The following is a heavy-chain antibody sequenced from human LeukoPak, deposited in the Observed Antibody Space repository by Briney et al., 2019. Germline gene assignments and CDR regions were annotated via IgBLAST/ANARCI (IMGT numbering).Heavy chain of an antibody. V-gene: IGHV3-11*04. CDR2: ISSSGSTM. CDR1: GFTFSDYY. CDR3: ARSGYSGPNYYYYYYMDV. Sequence: GSLRLSCAASGFTFSDYYMSWIRQAPGKGLEWVSYISSSGSTMYYADSVKGRFTISRDNAKNSLYLQMGSLRAEDMAVYYCARSGYSGPNYYYYYYMDVWGKGTTVTISS. J-gene: IGHJ6*03. D-gene: IGHD5-12*01.